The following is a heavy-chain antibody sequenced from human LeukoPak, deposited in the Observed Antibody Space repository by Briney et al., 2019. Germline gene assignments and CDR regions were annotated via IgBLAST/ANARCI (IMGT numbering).Heavy chain of an antibody. Sequence: GGSLRLSCAASAFSVSTNYMSWVRQAPGKGLEWVSAISGSGGSTYYADSVKGRFTISRDNSKNTLYLQMNSLRAEDTAVYYCAKDPLSRYYYMDVWGKGTTVTVSS. CDR1: AFSVSTNY. V-gene: IGHV3-23*01. CDR3: AKDPLSRYYYMDV. D-gene: IGHD3-16*02. J-gene: IGHJ6*03. CDR2: ISGSGGST.